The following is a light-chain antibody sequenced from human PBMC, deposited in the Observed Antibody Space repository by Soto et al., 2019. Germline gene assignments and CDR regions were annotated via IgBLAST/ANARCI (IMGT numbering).Light chain of an antibody. CDR2: AAS. J-gene: IGKJ2*01. CDR1: QSVKSNN. Sequence: EIVLTQSPGTLSLSPGEGATLSCRASQSVKSNNLAWYQQKPGQTPRLLIYAASTRATGIPDRFSGSGSGTDFTLTISRLEPEDFAVYYCQQYGRTPYIFGQVTKLEIK. V-gene: IGKV3-20*01. CDR3: QQYGRTPYI.